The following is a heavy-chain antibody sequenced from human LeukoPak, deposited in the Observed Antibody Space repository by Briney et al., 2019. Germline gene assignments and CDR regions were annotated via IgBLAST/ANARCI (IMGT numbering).Heavy chain of an antibody. Sequence: GGSLRLSCAASGFTFSSYAMSWVRQAPGKGLEWVSAISGSSGSTYYADSVKGRFTISRDNSKNTLYLQMNSLRAEDTAVYYCAKDQDITMIPVGAFDIWGQGTMVTVSS. D-gene: IGHD3-22*01. CDR3: AKDQDITMIPVGAFDI. V-gene: IGHV3-23*01. CDR2: ISGSSGST. J-gene: IGHJ3*02. CDR1: GFTFSSYA.